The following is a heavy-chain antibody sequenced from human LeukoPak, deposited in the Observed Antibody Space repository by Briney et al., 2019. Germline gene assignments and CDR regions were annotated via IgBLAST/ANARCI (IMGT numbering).Heavy chain of an antibody. D-gene: IGHD2-21*02. Sequence: PSETLSLTCTVSGGSISSGGYYWSWIRQHPGKGLEWIGYIYYSGSTYYNPSLKSRVTISVDTSKNQFSLKLSPVTAADTAVYYCARLAYCGGDCPNYYYYGMDVWGQGTTVTVSS. CDR1: GGSISSGGYY. CDR2: IYYSGST. V-gene: IGHV4-31*03. J-gene: IGHJ6*02. CDR3: ARLAYCGGDCPNYYYYGMDV.